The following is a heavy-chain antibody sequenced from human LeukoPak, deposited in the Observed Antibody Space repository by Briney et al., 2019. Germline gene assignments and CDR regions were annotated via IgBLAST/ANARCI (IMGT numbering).Heavy chain of an antibody. CDR2: INHSGST. V-gene: IGHV4-34*01. J-gene: IGHJ4*02. CDR1: GGSFSGYY. CDR3: ARGLGSGWLRY. Sequence: SETLSLTCAVYGGSFSGYYWSWIRQPPGKGLEWIGEINHSGSTNYNPSLKSRVTISVDTSKNQFSLKLSSVTAADTAVYHCARGLGSGWLRYWGQGTLVTVSS. D-gene: IGHD6-19*01.